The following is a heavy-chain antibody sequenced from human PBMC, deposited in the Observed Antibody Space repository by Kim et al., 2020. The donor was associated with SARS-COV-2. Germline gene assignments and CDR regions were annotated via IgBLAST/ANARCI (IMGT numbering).Heavy chain of an antibody. J-gene: IGHJ4*02. CDR1: GFTFSDYY. CDR3: ATGFGWLQLPTFDY. CDR2: ISSSSSYT. Sequence: GGSLRLSCAASGFTFSDYYMSWIRQAPGKGLEWVSYISSSSSYTNYADSVKGRFTISRDNAKNSLYLQMNSLRAEDTAVYYCATGFGWLQLPTFDYWGQGTLVTLSS. V-gene: IGHV3-11*06. D-gene: IGHD5-12*01.